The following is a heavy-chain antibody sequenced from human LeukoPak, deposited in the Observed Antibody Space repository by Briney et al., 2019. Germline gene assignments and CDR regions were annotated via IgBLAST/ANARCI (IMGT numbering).Heavy chain of an antibody. J-gene: IGHJ4*02. CDR2: ISAYNGNT. Sequence: ASVKVSCNASGYTFTSYGISWVRQAPGQGLEWMGWISAYNGNTNYAQKLQGRVTMTTDTSTSTAYMELRSLRSDDTAVYYCARDLRAFVATKGFDYWGQGTLVIVSS. V-gene: IGHV1-18*01. CDR1: GYTFTSYG. D-gene: IGHD5-12*01. CDR3: ARDLRAFVATKGFDY.